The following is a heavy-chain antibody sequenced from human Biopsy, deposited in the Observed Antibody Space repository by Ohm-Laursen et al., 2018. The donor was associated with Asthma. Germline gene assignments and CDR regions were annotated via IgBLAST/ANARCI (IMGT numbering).Heavy chain of an antibody. V-gene: IGHV4-30-2*01. CDR2: IYHSGST. J-gene: IGHJ4*02. Sequence: TLSLTCAVSGGSISSGGYSWSWIRQPPGKGLEWIGYIYHSGSTYYNPSLKSRVTISVDRSKNQFSLKRSSVTAADTAVYYCARVKDGYNFDYWGQGTLVTVSS. CDR1: GGSISSGGYS. D-gene: IGHD5-24*01. CDR3: ARVKDGYNFDY.